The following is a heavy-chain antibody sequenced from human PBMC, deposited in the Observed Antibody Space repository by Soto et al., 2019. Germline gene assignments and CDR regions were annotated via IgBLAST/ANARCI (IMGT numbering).Heavy chain of an antibody. CDR2: ISYDGSRE. D-gene: IGHD3-16*01. Sequence: VQFLESGGNLVQPGGSLRLSCAASGVTFRTSGMHWVRQAPGKGLQWVAIISYDGSREYYLDSVKGRFTISRDNPKNTLYLQMNSLRAEDTAVYYCAKDRVESGLGEIDYWGQGSLVSVSS. J-gene: IGHJ4*02. CDR3: AKDRVESGLGEIDY. CDR1: GVTFRTSG. V-gene: IGHV3-30*18.